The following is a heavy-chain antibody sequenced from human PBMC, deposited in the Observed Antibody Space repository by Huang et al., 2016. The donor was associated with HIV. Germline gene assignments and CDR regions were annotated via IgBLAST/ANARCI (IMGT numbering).Heavy chain of an antibody. CDR3: ATGFDVFFDF. D-gene: IGHD3-9*01. J-gene: IGHJ4*02. CDR2: FDPEIGET. CDR1: EYTLTELS. Sequence: QVQLVQSRAEVKKPGASVKVSCKVSEYTLTELSIHWVRQPPGKGLEWMGGFDPEIGETIYAQKSQGRVTMTEDTSTETAFMERSGLRPEDTAVYYCATGFDVFFDFWGQGTLVTVSS. V-gene: IGHV1-24*01.